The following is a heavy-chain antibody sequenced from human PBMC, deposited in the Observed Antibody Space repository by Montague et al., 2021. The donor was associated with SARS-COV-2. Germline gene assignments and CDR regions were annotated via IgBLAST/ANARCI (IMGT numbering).Heavy chain of an antibody. CDR3: VRENYYFDDSGSK. Sequence: SETLSLTCSVSGVPISSGSYYWSCVRQPPGKGLERIGYVYHTGSTNYNPSLKSRVTLSIDTTKNQFSLKLTSVTAADMAVYYCVRENYYFDDSGSKWGQGSLVTV. D-gene: IGHD3-22*01. V-gene: IGHV4-61*01. J-gene: IGHJ4*02. CDR2: VYHTGST. CDR1: GVPISSGSYY.